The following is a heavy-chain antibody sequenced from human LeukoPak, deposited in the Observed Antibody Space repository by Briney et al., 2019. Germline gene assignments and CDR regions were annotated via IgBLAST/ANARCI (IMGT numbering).Heavy chain of an antibody. Sequence: SETLSLTCTVSGGSISSSPYYWGWIRQPPGKGLEWIGSIYYSGTTHYSPSLESRVTISVDTSKNQFSLKLASVTAADTAVYYCARAIILTHYGSGSYVFDYWGQGTLVTVSS. CDR1: GGSISSSPYY. D-gene: IGHD3-10*01. CDR3: ARAIILTHYGSGSYVFDY. CDR2: IYYSGTT. J-gene: IGHJ4*02. V-gene: IGHV4-39*07.